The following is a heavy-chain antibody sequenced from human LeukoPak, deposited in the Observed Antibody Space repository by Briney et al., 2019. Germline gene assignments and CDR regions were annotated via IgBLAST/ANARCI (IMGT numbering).Heavy chain of an antibody. Sequence: SVKVSCKASGGTFSSYAISWVRQAPGQGLEWMGRIIPILGIANYAQKFQGRVTITADKSTSTAYMELSSLRSEDTAVYHCARVKASSSNWGQGTLVTVSS. D-gene: IGHD6-6*01. CDR3: ARVKASSSN. J-gene: IGHJ4*02. V-gene: IGHV1-69*04. CDR2: IIPILGIA. CDR1: GGTFSSYA.